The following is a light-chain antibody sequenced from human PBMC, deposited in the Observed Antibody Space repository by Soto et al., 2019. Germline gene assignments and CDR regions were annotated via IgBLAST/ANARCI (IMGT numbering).Light chain of an antibody. V-gene: IGKV3-20*01. CDR3: QQYGMSPPFT. CDR2: GAS. CDR1: QYVDSTS. J-gene: IGKJ2*01. Sequence: EIVLTQSPAILSLSPGDRASLSCRASQYVDSTSLVWYQHRPGQAPRLLIFGASMRAPGIPDRFSGSGSRTNFTLTISRLEPEDFAVYFCQQYGMSPPFTFGQGTKLEIK.